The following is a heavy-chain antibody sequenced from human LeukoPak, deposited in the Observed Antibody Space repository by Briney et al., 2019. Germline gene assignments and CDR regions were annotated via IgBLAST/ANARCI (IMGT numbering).Heavy chain of an antibody. J-gene: IGHJ4*02. V-gene: IGHV4-39*07. Sequence: PSETLSLTCTVSGGSISSSSYYWGWIRQPPGKGLEWIGSIYYSGSTYYNPSLKSRVTISVDTSKNQFSLKLSSVTAADTAVYYCAREKRGGYSGYDYRRDYWGQGTLVTVSS. D-gene: IGHD5-12*01. CDR3: AREKRGGYSGYDYRRDY. CDR2: IYYSGST. CDR1: GGSISSSSYY.